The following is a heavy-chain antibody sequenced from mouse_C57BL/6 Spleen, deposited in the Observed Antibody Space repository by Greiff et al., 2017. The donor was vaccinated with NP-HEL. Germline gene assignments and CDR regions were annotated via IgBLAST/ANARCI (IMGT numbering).Heavy chain of an antibody. CDR3: AYDSIYGGGAMDY. J-gene: IGHJ4*01. V-gene: IGHV1-84*01. D-gene: IGHD1-1*01. Sequence: QVQLQQSGPELVTPGASVKISCKASGYTFTDYYINWVKQRPGQGLEWIGGIYPGSGNTKYNEKFKGKATLTVNTSTSTAYMQLSLLTSEASAVSFCAYDSIYGGGAMDYWGQGTSVTVSS. CDR1: GYTFTDYY. CDR2: IYPGSGNT.